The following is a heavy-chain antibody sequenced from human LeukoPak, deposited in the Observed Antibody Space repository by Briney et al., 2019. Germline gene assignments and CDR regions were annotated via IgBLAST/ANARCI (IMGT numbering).Heavy chain of an antibody. CDR1: GFTYSRYD. J-gene: IGHJ4*02. V-gene: IGHV3-23*01. CDR2: VSGRGDTT. D-gene: IGHD3/OR15-3a*01. CDR3: AKHTFSQGVRDW. Sequence: GGPLRLSCAASGFTYSRYDISWVRQAPGKGLEWVSAVSGRGDTTYYSDSVRGRFTIPRDNSKSTLHLQMDSLRAEDTAVYYCAKHTFSQGVRDWWGQGTLVTVSS.